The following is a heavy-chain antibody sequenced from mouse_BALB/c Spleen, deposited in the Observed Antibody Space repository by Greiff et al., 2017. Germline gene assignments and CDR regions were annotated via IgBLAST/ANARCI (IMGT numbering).Heavy chain of an antibody. J-gene: IGHJ4*01. CDR3: ARSEPGYAMDY. CDR2: INPGSGGT. CDR1: GYAFTNYL. V-gene: IGHV1-54*01. Sequence: QVQLQQSGAELVRPGTSVKVSCKASGYAFTNYLIEWVKQRPGQGLEWIGVINPGSGGTNYNEKFKGKATLTADKSSSTAYMQLSSLTSDDSAVYFCARSEPGYAMDYGGQGTSVTVSS.